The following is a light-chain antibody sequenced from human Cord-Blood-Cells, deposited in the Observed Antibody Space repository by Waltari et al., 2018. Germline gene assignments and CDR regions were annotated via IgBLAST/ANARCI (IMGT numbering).Light chain of an antibody. CDR2: GAS. CDR1: QSVSSSY. V-gene: IGKV3-20*01. J-gene: IGKJ2*03. Sequence: TLSCRASQSVSSSYLAWYQQKPGQAPRLLIYGASSRATGIPDRFSGSGSGTDFTLTISRLEPEDFAVYYCQQYGSSTYSFGQGTKLEIK. CDR3: QQYGSSTYS.